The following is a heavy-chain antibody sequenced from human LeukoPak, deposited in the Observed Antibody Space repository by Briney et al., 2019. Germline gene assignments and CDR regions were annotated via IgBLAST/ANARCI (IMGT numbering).Heavy chain of an antibody. Sequence: ASVKVSCKASGYNFISYYMHWVRQAPGQGLEWMGTINPSGGSTSYAQKFQDRVTMTRDTSTSTVYVELSSLKSEDTAVYYCAREDVVLVDAVRYYYYGMDVWGQGTTVTVSS. CDR3: AREDVVLVDAVRYYYYGMDV. CDR2: INPSGGST. D-gene: IGHD2-8*01. J-gene: IGHJ6*02. V-gene: IGHV1-46*01. CDR1: GYNFISYY.